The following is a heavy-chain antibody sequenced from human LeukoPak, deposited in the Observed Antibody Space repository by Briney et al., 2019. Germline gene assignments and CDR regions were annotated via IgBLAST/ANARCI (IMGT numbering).Heavy chain of an antibody. CDR1: GGSFSGYY. CDR2: INHSGST. V-gene: IGHV4-34*01. J-gene: IGHJ3*02. CDR3: ARGNYYGSGTLGAFDI. Sequence: SETLSLTCAVYGGSFSGYYWSWIRQPPGKGLEWIGEINHSGSTNYIPPLKSRVTISVDTSKNQFSLKLSSVTAADTAVYYCARGNYYGSGTLGAFDIWGQGTMVTVSA. D-gene: IGHD3-10*01.